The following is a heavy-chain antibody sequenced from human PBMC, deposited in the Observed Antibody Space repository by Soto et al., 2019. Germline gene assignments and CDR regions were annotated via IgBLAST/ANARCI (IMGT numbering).Heavy chain of an antibody. CDR3: AKSSHAGWFDP. V-gene: IGHV3-23*01. D-gene: IGHD6-6*01. Sequence: GVPLRLSCPAPGFTFSSYAMSWVRQAPGKGLEWVSAISGSGGSTYYADSVKGRFTISRDNSKNTLYLQMNSLRAEDTAVYYCAKSSHAGWFDPWGQGTLVTVS. CDR1: GFTFSSYA. CDR2: ISGSGGST. J-gene: IGHJ5*02.